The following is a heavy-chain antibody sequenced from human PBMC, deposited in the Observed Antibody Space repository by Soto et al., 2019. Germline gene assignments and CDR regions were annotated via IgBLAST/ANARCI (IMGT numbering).Heavy chain of an antibody. CDR2: IYYSGST. CDR3: AREGAIAADGNHVFDS. Sequence: QVQLQESGPGLVKPSQTLSLTCTVSGGSISSGAYYWRWVRQHPGKGLAWLGYIYYSGSTYHTPSLNRRFTIAVDTTKNQFSLKLSSVTAADTAVYYCAREGAIAADGNHVFDSWGQGTLVTVSS. CDR1: GGSISSGAYY. V-gene: IGHV4-31*03. J-gene: IGHJ4*02. D-gene: IGHD6-13*01.